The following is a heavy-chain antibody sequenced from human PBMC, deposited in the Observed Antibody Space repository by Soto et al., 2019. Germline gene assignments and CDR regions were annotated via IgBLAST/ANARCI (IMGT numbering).Heavy chain of an antibody. Sequence: EASVKVSCKASGYTFTSYAMHWVRQAPGQGLEWMGIINPSGGSTSYAQKFQGRVTMTRDTSTSTVYMELSSLRSEDTAVYYCAREGVVPAAHDYWGQGTLVTVSS. CDR1: GYTFTSYA. V-gene: IGHV1-46*03. CDR3: AREGVVPAAHDY. D-gene: IGHD2-2*01. CDR2: INPSGGST. J-gene: IGHJ4*02.